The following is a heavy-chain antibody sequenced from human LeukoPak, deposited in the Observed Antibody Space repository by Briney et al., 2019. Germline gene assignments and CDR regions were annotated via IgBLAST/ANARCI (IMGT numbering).Heavy chain of an antibody. CDR1: GFTFSSYG. CDR3: AKGSKDYDILTGYPNGFDY. J-gene: IGHJ4*02. CDR2: ISGSGGST. Sequence: PGGTLRLSCAASGFTFSSYGMSWVRQAPGKGLEWVSAISGSGGSTYYADSVKGRFTISRDNSKNTLYLQMNSLRAEDTAVYYCAKGSKDYDILTGYPNGFDYWGQGTLVTVSS. D-gene: IGHD3-9*01. V-gene: IGHV3-23*01.